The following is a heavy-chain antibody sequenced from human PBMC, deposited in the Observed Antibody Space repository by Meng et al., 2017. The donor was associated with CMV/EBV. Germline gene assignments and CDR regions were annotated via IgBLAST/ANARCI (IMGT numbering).Heavy chain of an antibody. Sequence: GQVVESGGGVVQPGRALRLSCADSGFTFSSYAMHWVRQAPGKGLVWVAVISYDGSNKYYADSVKGRFTISRDNSKNTLYLQMNSLRAEDTAVYYCAKDGDYTWFDPWGQGTLVTVSS. CDR2: ISYDGSNK. V-gene: IGHV3-30-3*01. D-gene: IGHD7-27*01. J-gene: IGHJ5*02. CDR1: GFTFSSYA. CDR3: AKDGDYTWFDP.